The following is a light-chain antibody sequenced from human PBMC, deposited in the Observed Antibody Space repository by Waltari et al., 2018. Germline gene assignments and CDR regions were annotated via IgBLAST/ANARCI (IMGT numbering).Light chain of an antibody. CDR2: AAS. CDR1: QSISSY. Sequence: DIQMTQSPSSLSASVGDRVTITCRASQSISSYFTWYQQKPGKAPKLLIYAASSLQSGVPSRFSGSGSGTDFTLTISSLQPEDFATYYCQQSYSTLTFGGGTKVEIK. CDR3: QQSYSTLT. V-gene: IGKV1-39*01. J-gene: IGKJ4*01.